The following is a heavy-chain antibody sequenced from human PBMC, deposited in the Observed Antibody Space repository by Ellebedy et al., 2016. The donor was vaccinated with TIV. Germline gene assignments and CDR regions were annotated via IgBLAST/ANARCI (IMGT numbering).Heavy chain of an antibody. J-gene: IGHJ4*02. CDR2: IYYIGIT. D-gene: IGHD4-23*01. V-gene: IGHV4-59*01. CDR3: AAYYGGRFDY. CDR1: GASLRSYY. Sequence: MPSETLSLTCTVSGASLRSYYWSWIRQPPGKGLEFIGYIYYIGITNYNPSLESRVAISIDTSENQFSLRLSSVTAADTAVYYCAAYYGGRFDYWGQGTLVTVSS.